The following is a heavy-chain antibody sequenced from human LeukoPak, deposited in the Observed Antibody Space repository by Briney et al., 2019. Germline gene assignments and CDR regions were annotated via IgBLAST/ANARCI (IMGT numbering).Heavy chain of an antibody. D-gene: IGHD2/OR15-2a*01. J-gene: IGHJ4*02. V-gene: IGHV3-48*02. CDR1: GFTLNTYT. CDR3: ARGSHFFDY. CDR2: ISSSGTTI. Sequence: GGSLRLSCAASGFTLNTYTMSWVRHAPGKGLEWISTISSSGTTISYADAVKGRFAISRDNAKNSMDLQMNSLRDEDTAVYYCARGSHFFDYWGQGTLATVSS.